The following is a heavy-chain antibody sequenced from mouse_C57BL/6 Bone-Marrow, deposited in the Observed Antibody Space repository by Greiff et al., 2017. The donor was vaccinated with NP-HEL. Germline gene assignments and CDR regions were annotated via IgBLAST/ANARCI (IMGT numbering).Heavy chain of an antibody. CDR3: ARDNWDRRFDV. J-gene: IGHJ1*03. CDR1: GFTFSDFY. D-gene: IGHD4-1*01. V-gene: IGHV7-1*01. Sequence: EVQGVESGGGLVQSGRSLRLSCATSGFTFSDFYMEWVRQAPGKGLGWIAAGRNKANDYTTEYSASVKGRFIVSRDTSQSILYLQMNALRAEDTAIYYCARDNWDRRFDVWGTGTTVTVSS. CDR2: GRNKANDYTT.